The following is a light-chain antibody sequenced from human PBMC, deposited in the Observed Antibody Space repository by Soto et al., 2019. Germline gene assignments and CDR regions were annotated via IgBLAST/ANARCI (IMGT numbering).Light chain of an antibody. CDR1: QFVSSR. CDR3: QEYNKWPPVM. Sequence: DIVVTQSPATLSASPGERVTLSCRASQFVSSRFAWYQQRPGQVPRLLIYDTSTRAPGISARFSGSGSGTEVTPPISSLQYADFSVYYCQEYNKWPPVMFGPGTTVDIK. CDR2: DTS. J-gene: IGKJ1*01. V-gene: IGKV3-15*01.